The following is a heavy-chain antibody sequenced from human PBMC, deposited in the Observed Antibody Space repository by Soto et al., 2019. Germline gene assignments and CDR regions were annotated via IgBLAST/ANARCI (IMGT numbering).Heavy chain of an antibody. CDR3: AKAPHYYDSGSFYPPPDS. D-gene: IGHD3-22*01. J-gene: IGHJ5*01. CDR2: ISWNSGRI. Sequence: GGPLRLSCAASGFKVEDYAMHWVRQGPGKGLEWVSGISWNSGRIGYAASVKGRFIISRDNAKNSLFLQTNSLRADDTALYYCAKAPHYYDSGSFYPPPDSWGHGALVTASS. V-gene: IGHV3-9*01. CDR1: GFKVEDYA.